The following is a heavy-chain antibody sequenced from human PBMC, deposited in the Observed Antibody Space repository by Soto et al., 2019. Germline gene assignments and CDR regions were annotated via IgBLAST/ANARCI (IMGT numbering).Heavy chain of an antibody. CDR1: GYTFTSYA. V-gene: IGHV1-3*01. CDR2: INAGNGNT. Sequence: QVPLVQSGAEVKKPGASVKVSCKASGYTFTSYAMHWVRQAPGQRLEWMGWINAGNGNTKYSQKFQGRVTITRDTSASTAYMELSSLRSEDTAVYYCARVIYGDYVPGWPGYFDYWGQGTLVTVSS. J-gene: IGHJ4*02. CDR3: ARVIYGDYVPGWPGYFDY. D-gene: IGHD4-17*01.